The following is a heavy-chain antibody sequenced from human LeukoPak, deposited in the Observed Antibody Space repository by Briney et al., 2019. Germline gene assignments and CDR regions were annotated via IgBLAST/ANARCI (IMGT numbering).Heavy chain of an antibody. V-gene: IGHV3-11*04. CDR1: GFTFSDYY. CDR2: ISSSGSSM. Sequence: GGSLRLSCAASGFTFSDYYMSWIRQAPGKGLEWVSYISSSGSSMYYADSVKGRFTISRDYAKNSLYLQMNSLRSEDTAVYYCTRDYGAMDVWGKGTTVTVSS. J-gene: IGHJ6*03. CDR3: TRDYGAMDV. D-gene: IGHD1-26*01.